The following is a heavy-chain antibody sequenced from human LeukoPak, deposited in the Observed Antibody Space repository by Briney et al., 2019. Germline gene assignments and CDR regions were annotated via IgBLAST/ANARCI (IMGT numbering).Heavy chain of an antibody. V-gene: IGHV3-30*03. J-gene: IGHJ4*02. D-gene: IGHD6-19*01. CDR3: ARDPQGYSSGWPDY. CDR1: GFTFSYYG. CDR2: ISYDGSDK. Sequence: GGSLRLSCAASGFTFSYYGMHWVRQAPGKGLEWVTIISYDGSDKYYADSVKGRFTISRDNSKNTLYLQMNSLRAEDTAVYYCARDPQGYSSGWPDYWGQGTLVTVSS.